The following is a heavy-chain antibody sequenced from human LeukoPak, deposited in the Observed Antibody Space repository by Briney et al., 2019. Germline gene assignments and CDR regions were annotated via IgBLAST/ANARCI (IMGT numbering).Heavy chain of an antibody. CDR2: IYYSGST. J-gene: IGHJ3*02. V-gene: IGHV4-59*01. CDR1: GGSISSYY. CDR3: AASGRDGYNGDAFDI. D-gene: IGHD5-24*01. Sequence: PSETLSLTCTVSGGSISSYYWSWIRQPPGKGLEWIGNIYYSGSTNYNPSLKSRVTISVDTSKNQFSLKLSSVTAADTAVYYCAASGRDGYNGDAFDIWGQGTMVTVSS.